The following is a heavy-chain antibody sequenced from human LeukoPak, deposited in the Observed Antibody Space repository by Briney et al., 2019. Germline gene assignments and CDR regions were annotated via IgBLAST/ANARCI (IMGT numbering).Heavy chain of an antibody. Sequence: PSETLSLTRTVPVGSISSSSYYWGWIRQPPGKGLEWIGSIYYSGSTYYNPSLKSRVTISVDTSKNQFSLKLSSVTAADTAVYYCARRPGNWFDPWGQGTLVTVSS. J-gene: IGHJ5*02. V-gene: IGHV4-39*01. CDR3: ARRPGNWFDP. CDR2: IYYSGST. CDR1: VGSISSSSYY.